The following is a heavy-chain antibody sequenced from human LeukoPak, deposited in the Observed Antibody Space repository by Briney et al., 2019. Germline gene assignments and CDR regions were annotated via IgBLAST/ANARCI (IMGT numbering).Heavy chain of an antibody. Sequence: GGSLRLSCAASGFTVSSNYMSWVRQAPGKGLEWVSVIYSGGRTNYADSVKGRFTISRDNSKNTLYLQMNSLRAEDTAVYHCARDRNHYDILTGDYPGWFDPWGQGTLVTVSS. J-gene: IGHJ5*02. CDR3: ARDRNHYDILTGDYPGWFDP. V-gene: IGHV3-53*01. CDR1: GFTVSSNY. D-gene: IGHD3-9*01. CDR2: IYSGGRT.